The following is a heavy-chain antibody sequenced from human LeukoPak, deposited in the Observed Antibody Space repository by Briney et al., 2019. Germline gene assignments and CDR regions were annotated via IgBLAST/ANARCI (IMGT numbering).Heavy chain of an antibody. J-gene: IGHJ3*01. V-gene: IGHV3-66*01. CDR2: IYSGGSP. D-gene: IGHD2-15*01. CDR3: ARDLLGCSGGSCLGAV. CDR1: GFTVSSNY. Sequence: QAGGSLRLSCAASGFTVSSNYMSWVRQAPGKGLEWVSIIYSGGSPYYADSVKGRFTISRDNSKNTLYLQMNSLRAEDTAVYYCARDLLGCSGGSCLGAVWGQGTMVTVSS.